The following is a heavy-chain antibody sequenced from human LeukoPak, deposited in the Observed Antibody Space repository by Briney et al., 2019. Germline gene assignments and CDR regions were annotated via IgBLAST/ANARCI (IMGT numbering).Heavy chain of an antibody. D-gene: IGHD6-13*01. V-gene: IGHV3-74*01. CDR2: ISSDGKST. J-gene: IGHJ3*02. CDR1: GFTFSSYW. CDR3: AKDWPSEWQQLPDYDAFDI. Sequence: GGSLRVSCAASGFTFSSYWMHWVRQAPGKGLVWVSSISSDGKSTTYADSVRGRFTISRDTAKNTLYLQMNSLRADDTAVYYCAKDWPSEWQQLPDYDAFDIWGQGTMVTVSS.